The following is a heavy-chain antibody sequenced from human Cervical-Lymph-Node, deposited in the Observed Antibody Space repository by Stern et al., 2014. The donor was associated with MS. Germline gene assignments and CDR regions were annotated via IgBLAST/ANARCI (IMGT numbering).Heavy chain of an antibody. D-gene: IGHD2-15*01. J-gene: IGHJ3*02. Sequence: QVQLEESGAEVKKPGASVKGPCKSSGYTFTIYGISRVRQAPGQVHEWMGWISAYNGNTNYARKLQGRVTMTTDISTSTAYMELRSLRSDDTAVYYCARGLLGSENAFDIWGQGTMVTVSS. CDR3: ARGLLGSENAFDI. CDR2: ISAYNGNT. V-gene: IGHV1-18*01. CDR1: GYTFTIYG.